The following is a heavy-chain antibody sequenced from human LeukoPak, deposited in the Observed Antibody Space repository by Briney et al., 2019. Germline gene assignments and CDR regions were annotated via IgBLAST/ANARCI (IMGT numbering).Heavy chain of an antibody. CDR3: ARASRFLEWKYFQH. J-gene: IGHJ1*01. CDR2: IYYSGST. D-gene: IGHD3-3*01. V-gene: IGHV4-31*03. CDR1: GGSISSGGYY. Sequence: SQTLSLTCTVSGGSISSGGYYWSWIRQHPGKGLEWIGYIYYSGSTYYNPSLKSRVTISVDTSKNQFSLKLSSVTAADTAVYYCARASRFLEWKYFQHWGQGTLVTVSS.